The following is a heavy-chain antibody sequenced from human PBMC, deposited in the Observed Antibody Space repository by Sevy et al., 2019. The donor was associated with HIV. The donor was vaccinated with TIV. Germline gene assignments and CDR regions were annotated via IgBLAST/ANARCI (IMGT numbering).Heavy chain of an antibody. CDR2: IYPGDSDT. J-gene: IGHJ6*02. D-gene: IGHD1-1*01. Sequence: GESLKISCKGSASSFTNYWIAWVRQIPGKGLEWMGIIYPGDSDTRYSASFQGQVSISVDKSISTAYLQWSSLKTSDSAIYYCTRGAGGTLPSYYYYGMDVWGQGTTVTVSS. V-gene: IGHV5-51*01. CDR1: ASSFTNYW. CDR3: TRGAGGTLPSYYYYGMDV.